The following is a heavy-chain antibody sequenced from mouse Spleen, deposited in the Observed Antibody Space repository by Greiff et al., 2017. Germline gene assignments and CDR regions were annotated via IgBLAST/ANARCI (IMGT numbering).Heavy chain of an antibody. CDR2: IWSGGST. CDR1: GFSLTSYG. J-gene: IGHJ4*01. D-gene: IGHD4-1*01. CDR3: ARSPLTGTSDAMDY. V-gene: IGHV2-2*01. Sequence: VQVVESGPGLVQPSQSLSITCTVSGFSLTSYGVHWVRQSPGKGLEWLGVIWSGGSTDYNAAFISRLSISKDNSKSQVFFKMNSLQADDTAIYYCARSPLTGTSDAMDYWGQGTSVTVSS.